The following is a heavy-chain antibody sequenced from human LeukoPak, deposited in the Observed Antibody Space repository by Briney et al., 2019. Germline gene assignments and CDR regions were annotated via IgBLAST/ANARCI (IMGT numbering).Heavy chain of an antibody. D-gene: IGHD5-18*01. Sequence: ASVKVSCKASGGTFSGYAISWVRQAPGQGLEWMGRIIPILGIANYAQKFQGRVTITADKSTSTAYMELSSLRSEDTAVYYCARADTAMVDLHYWGQGTLVTVSS. V-gene: IGHV1-69*04. CDR1: GGTFSGYA. CDR3: ARADTAMVDLHY. CDR2: IIPILGIA. J-gene: IGHJ4*02.